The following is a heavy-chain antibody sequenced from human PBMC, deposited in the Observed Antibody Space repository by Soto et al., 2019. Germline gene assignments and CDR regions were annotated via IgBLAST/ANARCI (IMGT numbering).Heavy chain of an antibody. CDR3: ARLVVVKWLQSRFDY. Sequence: PSETLSLTCTVSGGSISSSSYYRGWIHQPPGKGLEWIGSIYYSGSTYYNPSLKSRVTISVDTSKNQFSLKLSSVTAADTAVYYCARLVVVKWLQSRFDYWGQGTLVTVSS. V-gene: IGHV4-39*01. CDR2: IYYSGST. CDR1: GGSISSSSYY. J-gene: IGHJ4*02. D-gene: IGHD5-12*01.